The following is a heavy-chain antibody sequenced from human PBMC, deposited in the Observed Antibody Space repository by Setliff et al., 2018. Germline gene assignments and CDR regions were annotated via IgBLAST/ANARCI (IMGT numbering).Heavy chain of an antibody. Sequence: PGGSLRLSCAASGFTFSSHAMSWVRQAPGKGLEWVSAISGSGGSTYYADSVKGRFTISRDNSKNTLYLQMNSLRAGDTAVYYCAKDLMMRDYYDSSGYYYGPQNFDYWGQGTLVTVSS. D-gene: IGHD3-22*01. V-gene: IGHV3-23*01. CDR3: AKDLMMRDYYDSSGYYYGPQNFDY. J-gene: IGHJ4*02. CDR2: ISGSGGST. CDR1: GFTFSSHA.